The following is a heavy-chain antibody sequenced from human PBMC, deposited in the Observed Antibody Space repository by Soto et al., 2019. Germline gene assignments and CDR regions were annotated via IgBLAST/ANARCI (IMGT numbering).Heavy chain of an antibody. Sequence: PGESLKISCKGSGYSFTSYWIGWVRQMPGKGLEWMGIIYPGDSDTRYSPSFQGQVTISADKSISTAYLQWSSLKASDTAMYYCARSSMVRGVLSLYFDYWGQGTLVTVSS. V-gene: IGHV5-51*01. D-gene: IGHD3-10*01. CDR3: ARSSMVRGVLSLYFDY. CDR1: GYSFTSYW. CDR2: IYPGDSDT. J-gene: IGHJ4*02.